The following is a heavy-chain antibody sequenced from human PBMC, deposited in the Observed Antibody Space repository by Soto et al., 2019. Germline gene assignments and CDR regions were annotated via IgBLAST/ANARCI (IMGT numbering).Heavy chain of an antibody. Sequence: QVQLVQSGAEVKKPGSSVKVSCKASGGTFSSYTISWVRQAPGQGLEWMGRIIPILGIANYAQKFQGRVTMTADKSTGTAYWEWGSLRSEDTAVYYCASRGSYGRDYWGQGTLVTVSS. CDR3: ASRGSYGRDY. J-gene: IGHJ4*02. CDR1: GGTFSSYT. CDR2: IIPILGIA. V-gene: IGHV1-69*02. D-gene: IGHD3-10*01.